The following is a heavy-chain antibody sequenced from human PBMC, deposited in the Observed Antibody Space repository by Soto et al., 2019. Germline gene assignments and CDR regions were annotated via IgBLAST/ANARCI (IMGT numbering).Heavy chain of an antibody. CDR3: AKGTTVTTQPAFDI. V-gene: IGHV3-9*01. Sequence: EVQLVESGGGLVQPGRSLRLSCAASGFTFDDYAMHWVRQAPGKGLEWVSGISWNSGSIGYADSVKGRFTISRDNAKNSLYLQMNSLRAEDTALYYCAKGTTVTTQPAFDIWGQGTMVTVSS. D-gene: IGHD4-17*01. J-gene: IGHJ3*02. CDR2: ISWNSGSI. CDR1: GFTFDDYA.